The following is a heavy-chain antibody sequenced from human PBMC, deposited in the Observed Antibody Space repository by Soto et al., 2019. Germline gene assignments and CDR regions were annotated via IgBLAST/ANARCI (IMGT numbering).Heavy chain of an antibody. Sequence: QVQLVESGGGVVQPGRSLRLSCAASGFTFSSYAMHWVRQAPGKGLEWVAVISYDGSNKYYADSVKGRFTISRDNSKNTLYLKLNSLRAEDTAVYYCARDSSLIAVAGTGWFDPWGQGTLVTVSS. CDR2: ISYDGSNK. J-gene: IGHJ5*02. D-gene: IGHD6-19*01. CDR3: ARDSSLIAVAGTGWFDP. V-gene: IGHV3-30-3*01. CDR1: GFTFSSYA.